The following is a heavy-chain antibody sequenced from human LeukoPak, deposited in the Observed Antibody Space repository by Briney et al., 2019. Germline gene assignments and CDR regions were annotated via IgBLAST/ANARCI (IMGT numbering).Heavy chain of an antibody. CDR3: ARDRGYCSGGSCYHWYFDL. J-gene: IGHJ2*01. V-gene: IGHV1-2*02. CDR2: INPNSGGT. CDR1: GYTFTGYY. Sequence: GASVKVSCKASGYTFTGYYMHWVRQAPGQGLEWMGWINPNSGGTNYAQKFQGRVTMTIDTSTSTAYMELSSLRSDDTAVYYCARDRGYCSGGSCYHWYFDLWGRGTLVTVSS. D-gene: IGHD2-15*01.